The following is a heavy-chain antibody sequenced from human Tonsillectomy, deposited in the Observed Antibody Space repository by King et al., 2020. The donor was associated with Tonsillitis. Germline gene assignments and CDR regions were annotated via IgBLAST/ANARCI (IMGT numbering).Heavy chain of an antibody. CDR3: AHRRGDFWSGSRPFDY. V-gene: IGHV2-5*02. Sequence: ITLKESGPTLVKPTQTLTLTCTFSGFSLSTSGVGVGWIRQPPGKALEWLALIYWDDDKRYSPSLKSRLTITKDTSKNQVVLTMTNMDPVDTATYYCAHRRGDFWSGSRPFDYWGQGTLVTVSS. CDR2: IYWDDDK. D-gene: IGHD3-3*01. CDR1: GFSLSTSGVG. J-gene: IGHJ4*02.